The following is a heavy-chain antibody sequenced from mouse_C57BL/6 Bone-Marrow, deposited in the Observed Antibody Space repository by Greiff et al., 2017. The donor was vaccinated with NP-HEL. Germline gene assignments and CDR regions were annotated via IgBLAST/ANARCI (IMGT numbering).Heavy chain of an antibody. J-gene: IGHJ1*03. CDR2: IYPGDGDT. V-gene: IGHV1-82*01. CDR3: ARTDYYGSSTWYFDV. CDR1: GYAFSSSW. Sequence: VQVVESGPELVKPGASVKISCKASGYAFSSSWMNWVKQRPGKGLEWIGRIYPGDGDTNYNGKFKGKATLTADKSSSTAYMQLSSLTSEDSAVYFCARTDYYGSSTWYFDVWGTGTTVTVSS. D-gene: IGHD1-1*01.